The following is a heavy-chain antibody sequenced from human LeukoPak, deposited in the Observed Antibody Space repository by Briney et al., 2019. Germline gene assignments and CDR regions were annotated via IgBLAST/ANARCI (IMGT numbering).Heavy chain of an antibody. CDR3: ARDATTMVRGVMGY. D-gene: IGHD3-10*01. V-gene: IGHV3-33*01. Sequence: GRSLRLSCAASGFTFSSYGMHWVLQAPGKGLEWVAVIWYDGSNKYYADSVKGRFTISRDNSKNTLYLQMNSLRAEDTAVYYCARDATTMVRGVMGYWGQGTLVAVSS. CDR1: GFTFSSYG. CDR2: IWYDGSNK. J-gene: IGHJ4*02.